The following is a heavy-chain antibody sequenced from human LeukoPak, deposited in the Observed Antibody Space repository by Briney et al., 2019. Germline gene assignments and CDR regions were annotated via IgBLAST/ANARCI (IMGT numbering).Heavy chain of an antibody. D-gene: IGHD1-26*01. CDR2: IYHSGST. J-gene: IGHJ6*03. CDR3: ARASGAARDYYYYMDV. V-gene: IGHV4-4*02. Sequence: PSETLSLTCAVSGGSISSSNWWSWVRQPPGKGLEWIGEIYHSGSTNYNPSLKSRVTISVDTSKNQFSLKLSSVTAADTAVYYCARASGAARDYYYYMDVWGKGTTVTVSS. CDR1: GGSISSSNW.